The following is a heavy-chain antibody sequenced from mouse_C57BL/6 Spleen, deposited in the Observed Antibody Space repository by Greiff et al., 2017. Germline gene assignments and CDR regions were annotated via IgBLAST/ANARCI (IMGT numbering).Heavy chain of an antibody. J-gene: IGHJ4*01. CDR3: AGDYAMDY. CDR2: ISYDGSN. V-gene: IGHV3-6*01. Sequence: ESGPGLVKPSQSVSLTCSVTGYSITSGYYWNWIRQFPGNKLEWMGYISYDGSNNYNPSLKNRISITRDTSKNQFFLKLNSVTTEDTATYYCAGDYAMDYWGQGTSVTVSS. CDR1: GYSITSGYY.